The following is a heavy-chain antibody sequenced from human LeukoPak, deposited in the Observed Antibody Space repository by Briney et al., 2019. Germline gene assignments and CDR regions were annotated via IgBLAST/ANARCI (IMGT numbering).Heavy chain of an antibody. Sequence: GGSLRLSCAASGFTFSSYGMHWVRQAPGKGLEWVAVISYDGSNKYYADSVRGRFTISRDNSKNTLYLQMNSLRAEDTVLYYCAKPNYGDSFGFFDLWGRGTWVTVSS. V-gene: IGHV3-30*18. J-gene: IGHJ2*01. CDR3: AKPNYGDSFGFFDL. D-gene: IGHD4-17*01. CDR1: GFTFSSYG. CDR2: ISYDGSNK.